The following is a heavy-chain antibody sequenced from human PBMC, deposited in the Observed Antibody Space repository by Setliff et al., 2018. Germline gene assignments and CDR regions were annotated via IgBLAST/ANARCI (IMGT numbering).Heavy chain of an antibody. J-gene: IGHJ6*03. CDR2: ISGTGGST. Sequence: GGSLRLSCAASGFTFSSYWTSWVRQAPGKGLEWVSSISGTGGSTYYSDSVRGRFTISRDNSKSTLYLQMNSLRAEDTAVYYCAREKMATNYYYYYMDVWGKGTTVTVSS. V-gene: IGHV3-23*01. D-gene: IGHD5-12*01. CDR1: GFTFSSYW. CDR3: AREKMATNYYYYYMDV.